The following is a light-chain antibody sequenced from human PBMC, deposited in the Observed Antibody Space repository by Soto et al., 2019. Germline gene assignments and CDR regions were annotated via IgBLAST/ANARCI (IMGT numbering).Light chain of an antibody. Sequence: QSVLTQPPSASGTPGQTVTISCSGASSNIGGKPVNWYQQLPGTAPKVLIYDTNRRPSGVPDRFSGSKSGTSASLAISGLQFDDEADYYCAAWDVSLNGYGFGPGTKVTVL. CDR3: AAWDVSLNGYG. V-gene: IGLV1-44*01. CDR1: SSNIGGKP. J-gene: IGLJ1*01. CDR2: DTN.